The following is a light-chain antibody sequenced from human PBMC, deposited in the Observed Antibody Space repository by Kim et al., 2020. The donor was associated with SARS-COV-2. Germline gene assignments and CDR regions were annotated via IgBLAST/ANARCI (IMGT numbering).Light chain of an antibody. Sequence: EIVLTQSPGTLSLSPGERATLSCRASQSVSSSYLAWYQQKPGQAPRLLIYGASSRATGIPDRFSGSGSGTDFTLTISRLEPEDFAVYYCQQYGSSPRTFVQGTKVDIK. CDR2: GAS. CDR1: QSVSSSY. V-gene: IGKV3-20*01. CDR3: QQYGSSPRT. J-gene: IGKJ1*01.